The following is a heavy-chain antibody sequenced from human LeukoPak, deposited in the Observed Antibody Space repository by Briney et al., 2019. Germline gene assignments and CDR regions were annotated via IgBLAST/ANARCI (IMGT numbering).Heavy chain of an antibody. J-gene: IGHJ1*01. D-gene: IGHD3-22*01. Sequence: ASVKVSCKASGYTFTGYYMHWVRQAPGQGLEWMGWINPNSGGTNYAQKFQGRVTMTRDTSTSTAYMELSRLRSDDTAVYYCARTYYDSSGYWPNPAEYFQHWGQGTLVTVSS. CDR1: GYTFTGYY. V-gene: IGHV1-2*02. CDR2: INPNSGGT. CDR3: ARTYYDSSGYWPNPAEYFQH.